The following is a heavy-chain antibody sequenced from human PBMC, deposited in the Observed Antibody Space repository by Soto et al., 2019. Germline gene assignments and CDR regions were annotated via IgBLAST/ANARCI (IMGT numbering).Heavy chain of an antibody. D-gene: IGHD3-16*02. Sequence: GGSLRLSCAASGFTFSSYAMSWVRQAPGKGLEWVSAISGSGGSTYYADSVKGRFTISRDNSKNTLYLQMNSLRAEDTAVYYCAKEQNYDYIWGSYRSDFDYWGQGTLVTVSS. V-gene: IGHV3-23*01. CDR3: AKEQNYDYIWGSYRSDFDY. J-gene: IGHJ4*02. CDR2: ISGSGGST. CDR1: GFTFSSYA.